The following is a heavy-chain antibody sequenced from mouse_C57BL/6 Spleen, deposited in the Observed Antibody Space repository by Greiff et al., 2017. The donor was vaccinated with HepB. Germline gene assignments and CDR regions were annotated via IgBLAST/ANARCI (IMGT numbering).Heavy chain of an antibody. J-gene: IGHJ2*01. CDR1: GYSFTGYY. D-gene: IGHD2-3*01. CDR3: ARDGYFYY. V-gene: IGHV1-42*01. Sequence: EVQLQQSGPELVKPGASVKISCKASGYSFTGYYMNWVKQSPEKSLEWIGEINPSTGGTTYNQKFKAKATLTVDKSSSTAYMQLKSLTSEDSAVYYCARDGYFYYWGQGTTLTVSS. CDR2: INPSTGGT.